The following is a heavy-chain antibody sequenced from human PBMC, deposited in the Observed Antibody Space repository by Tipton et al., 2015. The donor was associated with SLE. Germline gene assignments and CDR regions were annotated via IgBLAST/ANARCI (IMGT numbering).Heavy chain of an antibody. CDR2: IITTNNYI. Sequence: SLRLSCAASGFTFSRYSMNWVRQAPGKGLEWVSSIITTNNYIYYADSVKGRFTISRDNAKNSLYLQMNSLRAEDTAMYYCARRIARIAVAGDFNDAFDIWGQGTMVTVSS. V-gene: IGHV3-21*03. CDR3: ARRIARIAVAGDFNDAFDI. J-gene: IGHJ3*02. CDR1: GFTFSRYS. D-gene: IGHD6-19*01.